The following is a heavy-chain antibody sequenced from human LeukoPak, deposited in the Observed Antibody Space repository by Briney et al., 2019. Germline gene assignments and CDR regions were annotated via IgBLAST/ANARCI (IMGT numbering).Heavy chain of an antibody. CDR2: IIPIFGVT. CDR3: ATGVPRGRYFYYGLDV. V-gene: IGHV1-69*04. CDR1: GGTFNNHA. D-gene: IGHD3-10*01. Sequence: SVKVSCKASGGTFNNHAISWVRQAPGQGLEWMGRIIPIFGVTNYAQKFQGRVSIIADKSTSTAYMEPSSLRSEDTAVYYCATGVPRGRYFYYGLDVWGQGTTVIVS. J-gene: IGHJ6*02.